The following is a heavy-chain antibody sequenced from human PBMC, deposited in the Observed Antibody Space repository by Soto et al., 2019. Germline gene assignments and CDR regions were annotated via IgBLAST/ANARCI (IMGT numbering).Heavy chain of an antibody. Sequence: PGGSLRLSCSASGFTFTTYAMHWVRQAPGEGLEYVSSISDSGAITEYADSVKGRFTISRDNSKNTLNLQMSSLRAEDTAVYYCVKGDYYYNTLGFDIWGQGTMVTVSS. CDR3: VKGDYYYNTLGFDI. CDR1: GFTFTTYA. D-gene: IGHD3-10*01. CDR2: ISDSGAIT. V-gene: IGHV3-64D*06. J-gene: IGHJ3*02.